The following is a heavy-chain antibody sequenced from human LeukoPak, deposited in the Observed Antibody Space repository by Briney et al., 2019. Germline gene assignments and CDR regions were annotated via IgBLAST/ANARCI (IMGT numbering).Heavy chain of an antibody. CDR1: GFTFSSYG. V-gene: IGHV3-30*18. D-gene: IGHD3-10*01. CDR2: ISYDGSNK. Sequence: GGSLRLSCAASGFTFSSYGMHWVRQAPGKGLEWVAVISYDGSNKYYADSVKGRFTISRDNSKNTLYLQMNSLRAEDTAVYYCAKDSLTYYYGSGSYVGGDAFDIWGQGTMVTVSS. CDR3: AKDSLTYYYGSGSYVGGDAFDI. J-gene: IGHJ3*02.